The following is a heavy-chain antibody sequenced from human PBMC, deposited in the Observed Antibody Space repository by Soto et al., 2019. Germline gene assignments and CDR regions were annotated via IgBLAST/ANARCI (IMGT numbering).Heavy chain of an antibody. CDR1: GYTFTSYA. J-gene: IGHJ4*02. Sequence: QVQLVQSGAEVKKPGASVKVSCKASGYTFTSYAMHWVRQAPGQRLEWMGWINAGNGNTNYSQKFQGRVTITRDTSASTAYMKLSSLRSEDTAVYYCARGEFLSYDDYWGQGTLVTVSS. CDR2: INAGNGNT. D-gene: IGHD3-16*01. CDR3: ARGEFLSYDDY. V-gene: IGHV1-3*01.